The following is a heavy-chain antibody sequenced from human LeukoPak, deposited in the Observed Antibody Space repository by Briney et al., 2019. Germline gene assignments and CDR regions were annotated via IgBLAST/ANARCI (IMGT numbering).Heavy chain of an antibody. D-gene: IGHD2-2*01. Sequence: PSETLSLTCAVYGGSFSGYYWSWIRQPPGKGLEWIGEINHSGSTNYNPSLKSRVTISVDTSKNQFSLKLSSVTVADTAVYYCARAEIVVVPAASYYYYYMDVWGKGTTVTVSS. V-gene: IGHV4-34*01. CDR1: GGSFSGYY. CDR2: INHSGST. J-gene: IGHJ6*03. CDR3: ARAEIVVVPAASYYYYYMDV.